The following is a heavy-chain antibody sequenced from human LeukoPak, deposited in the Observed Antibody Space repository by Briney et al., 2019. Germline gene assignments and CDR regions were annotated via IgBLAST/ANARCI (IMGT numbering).Heavy chain of an antibody. Sequence: PSETLSLTCTISYGSISSGYWSWLRQSPGNGLEWIGYIYYSGSTNYNPSFQSRVNMSIDTSNNQFSLQLRSPTAADTAVYYCARYVRNSGTYFLDYWGQGRLVTVSS. V-gene: IGHV4-59*01. J-gene: IGHJ4*02. CDR2: IYYSGST. D-gene: IGHD1-26*01. CDR3: ARYVRNSGTYFLDY. CDR1: YGSISSGY.